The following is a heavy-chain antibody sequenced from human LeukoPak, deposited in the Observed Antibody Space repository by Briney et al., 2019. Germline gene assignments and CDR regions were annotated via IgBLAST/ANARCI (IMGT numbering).Heavy chain of an antibody. CDR3: ARVDYVWGSYRFNYMDV. J-gene: IGHJ6*03. CDR2: IKQDGSEK. V-gene: IGHV3-7*01. Sequence: GGSLRLSCAASGFTFSSYWMSWVRQAPGKGLEWVVNIKQDGSEKYYVDSVKGRFTISRDNAKNSLYLQMNSLRAEDTAVYYCARVDYVWGSYRFNYMDVWGKGTTVTVSS. D-gene: IGHD3-16*02. CDR1: GFTFSSYW.